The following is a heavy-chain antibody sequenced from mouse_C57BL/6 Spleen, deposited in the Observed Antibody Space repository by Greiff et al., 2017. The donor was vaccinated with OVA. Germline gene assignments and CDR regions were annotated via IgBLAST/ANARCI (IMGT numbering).Heavy chain of an antibody. Sequence: EVQRVESGGGLVQPGGSLRLSCAASGFTFTDYYMSWVRQPPGKALAWLGFIRNKANGYTTEYSASVKGRFTISRDNSQSILYLQMNALRAEDSATYYCARSPSYSRMDYWGQGTSVTVSS. D-gene: IGHD2-12*01. V-gene: IGHV7-3*01. CDR2: IRNKANGYTT. CDR1: GFTFTDYY. CDR3: ARSPSYSRMDY. J-gene: IGHJ4*01.